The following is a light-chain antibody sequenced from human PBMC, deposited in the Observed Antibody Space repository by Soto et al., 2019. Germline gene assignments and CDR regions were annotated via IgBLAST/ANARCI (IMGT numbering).Light chain of an antibody. J-gene: IGKJ1*01. CDR2: SAS. CDR3: QQYNSWPPWT. CDR1: QSVSSN. Sequence: EIVLTQSPGTLYLSPGERATLSCRASQSVSSNLAWYQQKPGQAPRLLIYSASRRATGFPGRFSGSGSGTDFTLTISSLQSEDLAVYYCQQYNSWPPWTFGQGTKVDIK. V-gene: IGKV3-15*01.